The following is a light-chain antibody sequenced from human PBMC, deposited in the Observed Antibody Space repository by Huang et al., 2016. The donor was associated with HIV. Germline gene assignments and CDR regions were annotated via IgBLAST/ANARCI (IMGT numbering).Light chain of an antibody. CDR3: QQYNDWPIT. J-gene: IGKJ3*01. Sequence: IVLTQSPATLSVSPVERATLSCRASKSVSGNLAWYQQKPGQAPRLLIFGASTRATGVPAKFRGSGSGTEFTLTITSLQSEDFAIYYCQQYNDWPITFGPGTKVDMK. V-gene: IGKV3-15*01. CDR1: KSVSGN. CDR2: GAS.